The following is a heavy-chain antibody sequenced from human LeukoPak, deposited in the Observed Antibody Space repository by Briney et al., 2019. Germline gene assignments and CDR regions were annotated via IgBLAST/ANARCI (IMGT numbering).Heavy chain of an antibody. V-gene: IGHV1-24*01. Sequence: GASVKVSCKVSGYTLTELSIHWVRQAPGKGLEWMGGFDPEDGETIYAQKFQGRVTMTEDTSTDTAYMELSSLRSEDTAVYYCATLEYSGGWARLMDVWGQGTTVTASS. CDR3: ATLEYSGGWARLMDV. CDR1: GYTLTELS. J-gene: IGHJ6*02. CDR2: FDPEDGET. D-gene: IGHD6-19*01.